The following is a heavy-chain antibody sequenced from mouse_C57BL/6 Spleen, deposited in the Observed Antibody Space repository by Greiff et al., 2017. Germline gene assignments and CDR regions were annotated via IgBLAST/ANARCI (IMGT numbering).Heavy chain of an antibody. V-gene: IGHV14-3*01. CDR1: GFNIKNTY. J-gene: IGHJ4*01. CDR2: IDPANGNT. CDR3: AAYDNYAMDY. D-gene: IGHD2-12*01. Sequence: VQLKESVAELVRPGASVKLSCTASGFNIKNTYMHWVKQRPEQGLEWIGRIDPANGNTKYAPQFPGKATITADTSSNTAYLQLRSLTSEGTAIYYCAAYDNYAMDYWGQGTSVTVSS.